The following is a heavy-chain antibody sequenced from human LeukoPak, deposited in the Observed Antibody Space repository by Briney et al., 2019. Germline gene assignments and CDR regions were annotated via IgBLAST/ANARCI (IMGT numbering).Heavy chain of an antibody. J-gene: IGHJ4*02. CDR2: ISTGSNTI. Sequence: GGSLRLSCAASGFTFSSYSMNWVRQAPGKGLEWVSYISTGSNTIYYADSVKGRFTISRDNAQNSLYLQMNSLRPEDTAVYYCARGMTALDYWGQGTLVTVSS. CDR3: ARGMTALDY. V-gene: IGHV3-48*01. CDR1: GFTFSSYS.